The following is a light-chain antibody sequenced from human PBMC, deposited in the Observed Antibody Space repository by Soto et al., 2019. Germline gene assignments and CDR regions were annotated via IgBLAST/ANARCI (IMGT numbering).Light chain of an antibody. CDR1: QRISSW. V-gene: IGKV1-5*03. Sequence: GDRVTITCRASQRISSWLAWYQQKPGKDPKLLIYEASILQSGVPSRFSGSGSGTEFTLTISGLQADDFATYYCQHFLTYPLTFGGGTKVDI. CDR3: QHFLTYPLT. CDR2: EAS. J-gene: IGKJ4*01.